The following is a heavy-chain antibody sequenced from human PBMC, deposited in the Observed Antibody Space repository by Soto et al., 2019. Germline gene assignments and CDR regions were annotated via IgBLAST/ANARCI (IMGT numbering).Heavy chain of an antibody. V-gene: IGHV3-30*18. CDR1: GFTFISYG. D-gene: IGHD5-12*01. CDR2: ISYDGSNK. J-gene: IGHJ6*02. Sequence: GGSLRLSCAASGFTFISYGMHWVRQAPGKGLEWVAVISYDGSNKYYADSVKGRFTISRDNSKNTLYLQMNSLRAEDTAVYYCAKDTLRLGYYYYGMYVWGQEATVTVSS. CDR3: AKDTLRLGYYYYGMYV.